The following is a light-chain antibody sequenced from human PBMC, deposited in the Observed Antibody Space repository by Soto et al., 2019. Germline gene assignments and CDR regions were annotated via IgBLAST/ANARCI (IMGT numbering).Light chain of an antibody. V-gene: IGKV1-39*01. Sequence: DIQMTQSPSSLSASVGDRVTITCRASQSISSYLNWYQQKPGKAPKLLIYAASSLQSGVPSRFSGSGSGTDFTLTISSLQPEDFATYYCQQSYSTLRTYTFGQGTKLEIK. CDR2: AAS. CDR1: QSISSY. CDR3: QQSYSTLRTYT. J-gene: IGKJ2*01.